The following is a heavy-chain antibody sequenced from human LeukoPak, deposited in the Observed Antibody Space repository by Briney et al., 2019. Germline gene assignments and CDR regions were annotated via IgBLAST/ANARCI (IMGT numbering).Heavy chain of an antibody. CDR3: AKDLSSSWYHFDY. D-gene: IGHD6-13*01. CDR1: GFTFSSYA. J-gene: IGHJ4*02. Sequence: GRSLRLSCAASGFTFSSYAMSWVRQAPGKGLEWVSAISGSGGSTYYADSVKGRFTISRDNSKNTLYLQMNSLRAEDTAVYYCAKDLSSSWYHFDYWGQGTLVTVSS. CDR2: ISGSGGST. V-gene: IGHV3-23*01.